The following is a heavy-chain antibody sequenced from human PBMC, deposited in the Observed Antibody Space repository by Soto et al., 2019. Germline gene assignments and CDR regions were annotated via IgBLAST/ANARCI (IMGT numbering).Heavy chain of an antibody. V-gene: IGHV4-30-2*01. Sequence: ASETLSLTCAVSGGSISSGGYSRSWIRQPPGKGLEWIGYIYHSGSTYYNPSLKSRVTISVDRSKNQFSLKLSSVTAADTAVYYCARVNGSYRGHYYYGMDVWGQGTTVTVSS. CDR3: ARVNGSYRGHYYYGMDV. J-gene: IGHJ6*02. CDR2: IYHSGST. D-gene: IGHD1-26*01. CDR1: GGSISSGGYS.